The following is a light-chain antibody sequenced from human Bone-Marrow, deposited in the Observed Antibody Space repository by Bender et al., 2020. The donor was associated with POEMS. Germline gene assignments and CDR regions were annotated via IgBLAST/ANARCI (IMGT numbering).Light chain of an antibody. CDR1: SSDIGSYNT. CDR3: SSHADNNILL. CDR2: EVS. V-gene: IGLV2-23*01. Sequence: QSALTQPASVSGSPGQSITISCTGTSSDIGSYNTVSWYQQHPGKAPKLIIYEVSERPSGVSDRFFGSKSASTASLTIFGLQTEDEADYYCSSHADNNILLFGSGTKVTAL. J-gene: IGLJ1*01.